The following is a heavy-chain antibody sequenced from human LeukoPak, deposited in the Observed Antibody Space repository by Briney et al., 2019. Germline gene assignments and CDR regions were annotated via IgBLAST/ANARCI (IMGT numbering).Heavy chain of an antibody. CDR1: GFTFSSYG. Sequence: PAGGSLRLSCAASGFTFSSYGMHWVRQAPGKGLEWVAVISYDGSNKYYADSVKGRFTIPRDNSKNTLYLQMNSLRAEDTAVYYCATHYGDYLDAFDIWGQGTMVTVSS. J-gene: IGHJ3*02. V-gene: IGHV3-30*03. D-gene: IGHD4-17*01. CDR3: ATHYGDYLDAFDI. CDR2: ISYDGSNK.